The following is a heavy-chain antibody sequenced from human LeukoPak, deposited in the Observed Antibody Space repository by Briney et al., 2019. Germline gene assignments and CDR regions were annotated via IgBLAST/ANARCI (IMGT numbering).Heavy chain of an antibody. J-gene: IGHJ4*02. Sequence: SETLSFTCAVYGGSFSGYYWSWIRQPPGKGLEWIGEINHSGSTNYNPSLKSRVTISVDTSKNQFSLKLSSVTAADTAVYYCARGRQYYDFWSGPYFDYWGQGTLVTVSS. D-gene: IGHD3-3*01. CDR3: ARGRQYYDFWSGPYFDY. CDR1: GGSFSGYY. CDR2: INHSGST. V-gene: IGHV4-34*01.